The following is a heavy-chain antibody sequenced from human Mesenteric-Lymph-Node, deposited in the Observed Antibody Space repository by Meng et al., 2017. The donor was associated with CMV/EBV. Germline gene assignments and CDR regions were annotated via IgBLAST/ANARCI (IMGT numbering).Heavy chain of an antibody. D-gene: IGHD1-26*01. CDR2: INHSGST. CDR1: GGSFSSYY. CDR3: ARVGATSVDY. J-gene: IGHJ4*02. V-gene: IGHV4-34*01. Sequence: SETLSLTCAVYGGSFSSYYWSWIRQPPGKGLEWIGEINHSGSTNYNPSLKSRVTISVDTSKNQFSLKLSSVTAADTAVYYCARVGATSVDYWGQGTLVTVSS.